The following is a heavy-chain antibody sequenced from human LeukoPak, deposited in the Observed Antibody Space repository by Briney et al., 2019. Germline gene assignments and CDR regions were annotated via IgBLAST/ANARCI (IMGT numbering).Heavy chain of an antibody. CDR2: IPHDGSSA. J-gene: IGHJ5*02. CDR1: GFTFTRNS. Sequence: VGSLRLSCTASGFTFTRNSMHWVRQAPGKGLEWVAAIPHDGSSALYADSVKGRFIISRDNSKNTQYLQMNSLRIEDSAVYYCATGSDFYDDTWGQGILVTVSS. V-gene: IGHV3-30-3*01. D-gene: IGHD1-26*01. CDR3: ATGSDFYDDT.